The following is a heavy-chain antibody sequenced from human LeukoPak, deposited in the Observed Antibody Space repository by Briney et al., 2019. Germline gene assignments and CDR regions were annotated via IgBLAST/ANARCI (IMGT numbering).Heavy chain of an antibody. V-gene: IGHV3-7*03. D-gene: IGHD1-26*01. CDR3: ARDFAYRRLDY. CDR1: GLTFSTSW. Sequence: QAGGSLRLSCAASGLTFSTSWMNWVRQAPGKGLEWVASINPDGSAKYYVDSVKGRFTISRGNTKNSLYLQMNSLRAEDTAVYYCARDFAYRRLDYWGQGTLVTVSS. J-gene: IGHJ4*02. CDR2: INPDGSAK.